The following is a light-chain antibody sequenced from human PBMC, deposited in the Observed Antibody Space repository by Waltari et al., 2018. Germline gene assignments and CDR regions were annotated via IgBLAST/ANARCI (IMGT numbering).Light chain of an antibody. CDR2: EVS. Sequence: QSALTQPASVSGSPGQSITIPCPGTDSDVGAYDFVSWSQQHPGKAPHLIIYEVSNRPSGISNRFSASKSGNTASLTISGLQAEDEADYYCSSYTTSSAPGVFGTGTRVTVL. CDR1: DSDVGAYDF. V-gene: IGLV2-14*01. J-gene: IGLJ1*01. CDR3: SSYTTSSAPGV.